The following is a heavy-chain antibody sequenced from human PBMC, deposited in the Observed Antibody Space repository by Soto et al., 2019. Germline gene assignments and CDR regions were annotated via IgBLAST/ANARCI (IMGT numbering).Heavy chain of an antibody. CDR2: IKPGNGET. CDR3: ARDHYDFWRGYHFDS. Sequence: QVQLVQSGTEVQKPGASVNISCKASGYTFSLYEIHWVRQAPGQSLEWMGHIKPGNGETTLSQKFQGRVTITRDTSASTVYMEVSSLTSEDTAAYYCARDHYDFWRGYHFDSWGQGTLLTVSS. CDR1: GYTFSLYE. D-gene: IGHD3-3*01. J-gene: IGHJ4*02. V-gene: IGHV1-3*01.